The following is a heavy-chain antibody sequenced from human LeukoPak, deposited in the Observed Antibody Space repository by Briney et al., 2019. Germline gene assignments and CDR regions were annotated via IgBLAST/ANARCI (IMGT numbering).Heavy chain of an antibody. V-gene: IGHV3-21*01. D-gene: IGHD3-3*01. CDR2: ISSSSSYI. Sequence: PGGSLRLSCAASGFTFSSYSMSWVRQAPGKGLEWVSSISSSSSYIYYADSVKGRFTISRDNAKNSLYLQMNSLRAEDTAVYYCASSVLRFLEWSNDAFDIWGQGTMVTVSS. CDR3: ASSVLRFLEWSNDAFDI. J-gene: IGHJ3*02. CDR1: GFTFSSYS.